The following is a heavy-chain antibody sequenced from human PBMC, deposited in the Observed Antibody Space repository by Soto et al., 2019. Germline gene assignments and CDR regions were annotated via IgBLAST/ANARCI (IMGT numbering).Heavy chain of an antibody. D-gene: IGHD3-22*01. CDR3: VRGGNPYHYDTSGPGTFDK. CDR2: MSFNGYS. V-gene: IGHV4-30-4*01. J-gene: IGHJ4*02. Sequence: QVQLLESGPGLVKPSQTLSLTCSVSGASVSSGDSYWSWIRQTPGKALEWIGYMSFNGYSNYSPSLKSRVTMSVDTSKTQFSLRLSSVTAADTAVYYCVRGGNPYHYDTSGPGTFDKWGQGTLVTVSS. CDR1: GASVSSGDSY.